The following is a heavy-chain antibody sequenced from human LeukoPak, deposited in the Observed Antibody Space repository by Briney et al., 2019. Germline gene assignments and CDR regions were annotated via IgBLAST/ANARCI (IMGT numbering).Heavy chain of an antibody. J-gene: IGHJ4*02. D-gene: IGHD3-22*01. Sequence: GGSLRLSCAGSGFTFDDYGLHWVRQAPGKGLEWVAGICWNGGNIGYADSVKGRFTISRDNARNSLYLQMNSLRPEDTALYYCAKGPYDSSGYYPPFDYWGQGTLVTVSS. CDR3: AKGPYDSSGYYPPFDY. V-gene: IGHV3-9*01. CDR1: GFTFDDYG. CDR2: ICWNGGNI.